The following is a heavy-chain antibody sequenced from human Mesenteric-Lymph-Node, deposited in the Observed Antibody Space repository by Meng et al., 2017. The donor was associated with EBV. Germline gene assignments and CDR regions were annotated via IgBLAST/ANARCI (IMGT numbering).Heavy chain of an antibody. CDR3: AKSRGGYYGSGSLDDY. CDR1: GFTFSSYA. J-gene: IGHJ4*02. D-gene: IGHD3-10*01. Sequence: EWQLVGSGGGVVRPGGSLRISCAASGFTFSSYAMSWVRQAPGKGLEWVSAISGSGGSTYYADSVKGRFTISRDNSKNTLYLQMNSLRAEDTAVYYCAKSRGGYYGSGSLDDYWGQGTLVTVSS. CDR2: ISGSGGST. V-gene: IGHV3-23*04.